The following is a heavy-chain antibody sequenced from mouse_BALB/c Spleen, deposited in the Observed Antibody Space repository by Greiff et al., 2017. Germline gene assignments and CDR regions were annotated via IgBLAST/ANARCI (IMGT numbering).Heavy chain of an antibody. CDR2: ISSGGSYT. Sequence: EVQVVESGGGLVKPGGSLKLSCAASGFTFSSYTMSWVRQTPEKRLEWVATISSGGSYTYYPDSVKGRFTISRDNAKNTLYLQMSSLKSEDTAMYYCTRDDLDDWGQGTSVTVSS. V-gene: IGHV5-6-4*01. CDR3: TRDDLDD. J-gene: IGHJ4*01. CDR1: GFTFSSYT.